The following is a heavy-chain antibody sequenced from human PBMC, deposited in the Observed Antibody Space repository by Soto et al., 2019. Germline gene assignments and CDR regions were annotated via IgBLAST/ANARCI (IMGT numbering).Heavy chain of an antibody. CDR1: GGNVSSSW. J-gene: IGHJ1*01. Sequence: AAVKISWEGCGGNVSSSWWSSVRQKPGKGLEWMGIIYPGDSDTRYSPSFQGQVTISADKSISTAYLQWSSLKASDTAMYYCASPQPARLSGFQHWGQGTLVTVSS. D-gene: IGHD5-12*01. V-gene: IGHV5-51*01. CDR2: IYPGDSDT. CDR3: ASPQPARLSGFQH.